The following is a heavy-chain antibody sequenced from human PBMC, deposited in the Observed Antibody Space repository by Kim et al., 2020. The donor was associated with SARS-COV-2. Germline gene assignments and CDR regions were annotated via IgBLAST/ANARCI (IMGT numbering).Heavy chain of an antibody. Sequence: GGSLRLSCAASGFTFNAYSMHWVRQPPGKGLEWVAVIWYDEDKKYYAESVKGRFIVSRDNSNNTLYLQVNSLKAEDTAVYYCARDFTADYFDYWGQGTLV. CDR2: IWYDEDKK. CDR1: GFTFNAYS. V-gene: IGHV3-33*01. CDR3: ARDFTADYFDY. J-gene: IGHJ4*02. D-gene: IGHD2-21*02.